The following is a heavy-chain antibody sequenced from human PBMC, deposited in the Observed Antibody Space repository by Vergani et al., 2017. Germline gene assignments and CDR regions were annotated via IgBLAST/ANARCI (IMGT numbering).Heavy chain of an antibody. D-gene: IGHD3-3*01. J-gene: IGHJ4*02. CDR1: GFTFSSYA. Sequence: EVQLLESGGGLVQPGGSLRLSCAASGFTFSSYAMSWVRQAPGKGLEWVSAIIGSGGSTYYADSVKGRFTISRDNSKHTLYLQMNSLRAEDTAVYYCAKALRITIFGVVSYYFDYWGQGTLVTVSS. V-gene: IGHV3-23*01. CDR3: AKALRITIFGVVSYYFDY. CDR2: IIGSGGST.